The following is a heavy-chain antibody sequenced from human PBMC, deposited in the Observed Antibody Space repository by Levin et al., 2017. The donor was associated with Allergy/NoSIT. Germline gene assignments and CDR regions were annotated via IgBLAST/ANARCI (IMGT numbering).Heavy chain of an antibody. CDR1: GFIFSNYW. V-gene: IGHV3-7*01. CDR2: IKEDGGDK. D-gene: IGHD5-12*01. Sequence: GESLKISCAASGFIFSNYWMCWVRQAPGKGLEWVANIKEDGGDKYYVDSVKGRFTISRDNAKNSVYLQMNSLRAEDTAVYYCGRVRNRGYPPGYWGQGTLVTVSS. J-gene: IGHJ4*02. CDR3: GRVRNRGYPPGY.